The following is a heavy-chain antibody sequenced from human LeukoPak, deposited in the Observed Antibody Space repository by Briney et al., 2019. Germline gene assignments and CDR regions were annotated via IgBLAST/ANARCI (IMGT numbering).Heavy chain of an antibody. J-gene: IGHJ3*02. CDR1: GGTFSSYA. CDR2: IIPIFGTA. CDR3: AREGITEYAFDI. V-gene: IGHV1-69*13. Sequence: SVKVSCKASGGTFSSYAISWMRQAPGRGLEWMGGIIPIFGTANYAQKFQGRVTITADESTSTAYMELSSLRSEDTAVYYCAREGITEYAFDIWGQGIMVTVSS. D-gene: IGHD3-10*01.